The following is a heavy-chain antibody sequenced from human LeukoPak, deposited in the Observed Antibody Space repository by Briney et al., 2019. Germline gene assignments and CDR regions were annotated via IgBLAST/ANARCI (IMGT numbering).Heavy chain of an antibody. J-gene: IGHJ4*02. CDR3: ASEIEVTGTFDY. V-gene: IGHV1-18*01. Sequence: SVKVSCKASGYTFTSYGISWVRQAPGQGLEWMGWISAYNGNTNYAQKLQGRVTMTTDTSTSTAYMELRSLRSDDTAIYYCASEIEVTGTFDYWGQGTLIAVSS. CDR2: ISAYNGNT. CDR1: GYTFTSYG. D-gene: IGHD6-19*01.